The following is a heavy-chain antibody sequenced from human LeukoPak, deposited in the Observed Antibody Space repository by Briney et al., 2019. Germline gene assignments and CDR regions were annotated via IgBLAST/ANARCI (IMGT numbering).Heavy chain of an antibody. Sequence: GSLRLSCAGAGFTFSNYGMSWVRQAPGKGLEWVSVISRSGTETYHADSVKGRFTISRDNAKNSLYLQMNSLRAEDTAVYYCASNPYDFWSGTPGAFDIWGQGTMVTVSS. D-gene: IGHD3-3*01. CDR1: GFTFSNYG. CDR2: ISRSGTET. V-gene: IGHV3-21*04. J-gene: IGHJ3*02. CDR3: ASNPYDFWSGTPGAFDI.